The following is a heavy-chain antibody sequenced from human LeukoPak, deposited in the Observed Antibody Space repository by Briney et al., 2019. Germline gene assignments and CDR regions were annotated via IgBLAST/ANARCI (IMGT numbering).Heavy chain of an antibody. Sequence: SETLSLTCAVYGGSFSGYYWSWIRQPPGKGLEWIGEINHSGSTNYNPSLKSRVTISVDTSKNQFSLKLSSVTAADTAVYYCARRPSRRLLWFGEFRNFGWFDPWGQGNLGTVSS. V-gene: IGHV4-34*01. D-gene: IGHD3-10*01. CDR3: ARRPSRRLLWFGEFRNFGWFDP. CDR1: GGSFSGYY. CDR2: INHSGST. J-gene: IGHJ5*02.